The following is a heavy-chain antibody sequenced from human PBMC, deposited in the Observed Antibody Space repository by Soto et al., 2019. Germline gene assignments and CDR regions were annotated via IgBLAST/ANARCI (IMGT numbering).Heavy chain of an antibody. D-gene: IGHD1-26*01. V-gene: IGHV1-69*13. CDR2: IIPIFGTA. Sequence: ASVKVSCKASGGTFSSYAISWVRQAPGQGLEWMGGIIPIFGTANYAQKFQGRVTITADESTSTAYMELSSLRSEDTAVYYCAREGVGATTSNFDYWGQGTLVTFSS. CDR3: AREGVGATTSNFDY. CDR1: GGTFSSYA. J-gene: IGHJ4*02.